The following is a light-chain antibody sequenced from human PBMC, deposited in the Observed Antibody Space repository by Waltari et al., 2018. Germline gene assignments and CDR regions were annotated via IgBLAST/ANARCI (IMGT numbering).Light chain of an antibody. CDR1: QSVLYSSNNKNY. V-gene: IGKV4-1*01. Sequence: DIVMTQSPDSLAVSLGERATINCKSSQSVLYSSNNKNYLAWYQQKPGQPPKLLIYWASTQESGVPDRFSGSGSGTDFTLTISSLQAEDVAVHYCQQYYSTPYTFGQGTKLEI. CDR2: WAS. CDR3: QQYYSTPYT. J-gene: IGKJ2*01.